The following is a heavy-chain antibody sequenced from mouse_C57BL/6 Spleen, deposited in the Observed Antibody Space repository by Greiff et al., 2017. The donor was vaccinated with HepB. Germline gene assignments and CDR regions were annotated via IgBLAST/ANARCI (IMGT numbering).Heavy chain of an antibody. CDR2: IYPGSGNT. D-gene: IGHD2-4*01. Sequence: QVQLQQSGAELVRPGASVKLSCKASGYTFTDYYINWVKQRPGQGLEWIARIYPGSGNTYYNEKFKGKATLTAEISSSTAYMQLSSLTSEDSAVYFCARQGLRREGWYFDVWGTGTTVTVSS. V-gene: IGHV1-76*01. J-gene: IGHJ1*03. CDR3: ARQGLRREGWYFDV. CDR1: GYTFTDYY.